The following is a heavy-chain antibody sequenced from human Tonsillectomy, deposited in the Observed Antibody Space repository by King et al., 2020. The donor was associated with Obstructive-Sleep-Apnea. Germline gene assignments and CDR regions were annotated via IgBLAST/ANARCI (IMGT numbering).Heavy chain of an antibody. CDR1: GGSISSYY. V-gene: IGHV4-59*01. CDR2: IYYSGST. J-gene: IGHJ4*02. CDR3: ARAYSSSWYGYFDY. Sequence: LQLQESGPGLVKPSETLSLTCTVSGGSISSYYWSWIRQPPGKGLEWIGYIYYSGSTNYKPSLKSRVTISGDKSKNQFSLKLSSVTAAETAVYYCARAYSSSWYGYFDYWGQGTLVTVSS. D-gene: IGHD6-13*01.